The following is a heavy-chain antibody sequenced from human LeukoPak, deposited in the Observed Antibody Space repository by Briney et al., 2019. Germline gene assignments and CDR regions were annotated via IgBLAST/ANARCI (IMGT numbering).Heavy chain of an antibody. CDR2: IYYSGST. CDR3: ARGGTVTRPFDI. J-gene: IGHJ3*02. D-gene: IGHD4-17*01. V-gene: IGHV4-39*01. CDR1: GVSISSSSYY. Sequence: SETLSLTCTVSGVSISSSSYYWGWIRQPPGKGLEWIGSIYYSGSTYYNPSLKSRVTISVDTSKNQFSLKLSSATAADTAVYYCARGGTVTRPFDIWGQGTMVTVSS.